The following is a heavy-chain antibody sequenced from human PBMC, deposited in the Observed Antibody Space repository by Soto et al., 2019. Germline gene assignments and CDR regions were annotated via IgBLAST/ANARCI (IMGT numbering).Heavy chain of an antibody. D-gene: IGHD3-10*01. CDR1: GYTFTGYY. CDR2: INPNSGGT. J-gene: IGHJ6*02. V-gene: IGHV1-2*04. Sequence: VASVKVSCKASGYTFTGYYMRWVRQAPGQGLEWMGWINPNSGGTNYAQKFQGWVTMTRDTSISTAYMELSRLRSDDTAVYYCARASGGWFGELSGYYYYYGMDVWGQGTTVTVSS. CDR3: ARASGGWFGELSGYYYYYGMDV.